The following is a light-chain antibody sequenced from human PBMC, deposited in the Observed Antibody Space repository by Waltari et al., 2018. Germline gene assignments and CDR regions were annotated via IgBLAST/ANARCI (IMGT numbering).Light chain of an antibody. J-gene: IGLJ1*01. CDR3: CSYAGRYTFV. Sequence: QSALTQPRSVSGSPGQSVTTPCPATISAVGGYISFSWYQHPPGTAPNLLIYEVSKRPSGVPDRLSGSKSGNTASLTISGLQAEDEADYYCCSYAGRYTFVFGTGTKVTVL. CDR2: EVS. CDR1: ISAVGGYIS. V-gene: IGLV2-11*01.